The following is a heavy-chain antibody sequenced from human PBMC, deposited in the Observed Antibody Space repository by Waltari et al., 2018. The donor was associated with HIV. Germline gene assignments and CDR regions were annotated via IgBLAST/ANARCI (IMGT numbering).Heavy chain of an antibody. Sequence: QLQLQASGPGLVKPSETLSLTCTVSGGSISSSIYYWGWIRPPPGKGLEWIGSIYYSGSTYYNPSLKSRVTISVDTAKNQFSLKLSSVTAADTAVYYCARHTSSTMIVVVIPTYFDYWGQGTLVTVSS. CDR3: ARHTSSTMIVVVIPTYFDY. J-gene: IGHJ4*02. CDR2: IYYSGST. D-gene: IGHD3-22*01. CDR1: GGSISSSIYY. V-gene: IGHV4-39*01.